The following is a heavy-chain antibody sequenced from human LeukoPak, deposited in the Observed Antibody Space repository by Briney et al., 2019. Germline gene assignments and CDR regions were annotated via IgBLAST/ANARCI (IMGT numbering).Heavy chain of an antibody. J-gene: IGHJ4*02. V-gene: IGHV4-59*01. D-gene: IGHD3-10*01. CDR3: ARSDYGSGSYYFDY. CDR1: GGSISSYH. Sequence: SETLSLTCTVSGGSISSYHWSWIRQPPGKGLEWIGYIYYTGSTNYNPSLKSRVTISVDTSKNQFSLKLSSVTAADTAVYYCARSDYGSGSYYFDYWGQGTLVTVSS. CDR2: IYYTGST.